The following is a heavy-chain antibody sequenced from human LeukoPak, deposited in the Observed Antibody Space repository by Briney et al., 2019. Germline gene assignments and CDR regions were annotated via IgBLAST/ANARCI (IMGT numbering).Heavy chain of an antibody. D-gene: IGHD7-27*01. Sequence: ASVKVSCKASGYTFTGYYMHWVRQAPGQGLEWMGWINPNSGGTNYAQKFQGRVTMIRDTSISTAYMELSRLRSDDTAVYYCARRADWGADAFDIWGQGTMVTVSS. J-gene: IGHJ3*02. CDR2: INPNSGGT. CDR3: ARRADWGADAFDI. V-gene: IGHV1-2*02. CDR1: GYTFTGYY.